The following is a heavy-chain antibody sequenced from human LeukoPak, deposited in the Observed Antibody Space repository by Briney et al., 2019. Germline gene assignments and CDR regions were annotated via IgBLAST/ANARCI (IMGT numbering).Heavy chain of an antibody. D-gene: IGHD4-17*01. V-gene: IGHV3-66*01. J-gene: IGHJ4*02. CDR2: IYSGGGT. CDR3: ARGFRSVTTWGCFDY. Sequence: GGSLRLSCAPSVFTVSTNYMSWVRQAPGKGLEWVSLIYSGGGTYYADSVKGRFTISRDNSRNTLSLQMNSLRVDDTAVYYCARGFRSVTTWGCFDYWGQGALVTVSS. CDR1: VFTVSTNY.